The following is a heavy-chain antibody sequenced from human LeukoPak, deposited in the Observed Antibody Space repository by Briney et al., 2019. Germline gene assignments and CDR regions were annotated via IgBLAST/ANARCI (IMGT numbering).Heavy chain of an antibody. CDR3: AREENSSAYSGYFDY. V-gene: IGHV1-2*02. CDR1: GYTFTGYY. CDR2: INPNSGGT. J-gene: IGHJ4*02. D-gene: IGHD3-22*01. Sequence: ASVKVSCKASGYTFTGYYMHWARQAPGQGLEWMGWINPNSGGTNYAQKFQGRVTMTRDTSISTAYMELSRLRSDDTAVYYCAREENSSAYSGYFDYWGQGTLVTVSS.